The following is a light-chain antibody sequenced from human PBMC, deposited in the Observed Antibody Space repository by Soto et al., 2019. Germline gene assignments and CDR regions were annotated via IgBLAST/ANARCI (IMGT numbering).Light chain of an antibody. J-gene: IGKJ4*01. CDR1: QGISRA. CDR3: QQFNNFPLA. CDR2: DVS. Sequence: IQMTRSPSSLSATVGDRVTIACRASQGISRALAWYQQKPGRAPKLLIYDVSSLESGVPSRFRGSGSGTDFTLTITSLQPEDFATYYCQQFNNFPLAFGGGTKVDIK. V-gene: IGKV1D-13*01.